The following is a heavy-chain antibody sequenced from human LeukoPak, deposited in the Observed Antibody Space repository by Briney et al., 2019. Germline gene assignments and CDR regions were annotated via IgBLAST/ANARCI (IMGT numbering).Heavy chain of an antibody. CDR2: INSDGSTT. V-gene: IGHV3-74*03. CDR1: GFSFSGSW. D-gene: IGHD4-23*01. Sequence: GGSLRLPCAASGFSFSGSWMHWVRQAPAKGLVWVSRINSDGSTTTYADSVQGRLTISRDNAKNTLYLQMNSLRAEDTAVYYCIRGLGGGSDYWGLGTLVTVTS. CDR3: IRGLGGGSDY. J-gene: IGHJ4*02.